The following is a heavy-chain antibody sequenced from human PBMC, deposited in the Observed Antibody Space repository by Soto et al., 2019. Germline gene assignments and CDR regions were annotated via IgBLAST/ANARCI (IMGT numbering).Heavy chain of an antibody. V-gene: IGHV4-30-2*01. D-gene: IGHD6-19*01. J-gene: IGHJ4*02. CDR3: AARVSDYLDY. Sequence: QLQLQESGSRLVKASQPLSLTCAVSGGSLRSGGFSCNWIRQPPGKGLEWIGYIYHRGSTYFNPSLKSRVTMSVDRSTNQFSLKLSSVIAADTAVYYCAARVSDYLDYWGQGTPVTVSS. CDR2: IYHRGST. CDR1: GGSLRSGGFS.